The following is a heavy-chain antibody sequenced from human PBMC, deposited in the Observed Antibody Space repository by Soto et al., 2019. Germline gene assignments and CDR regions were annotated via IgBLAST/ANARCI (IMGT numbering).Heavy chain of an antibody. CDR3: ARGSYNSGPYYFDY. J-gene: IGHJ4*02. Sequence: HPGGSLRLSCASSGFTVSSFWMSWVRQAPGKGLEWVANINQDGSEKYYVDSVGGRFTISRDNAKSSLYLVMNSLRAEDAAVYYCARGSYNSGPYYFDYWGQGALVTVSS. V-gene: IGHV3-7*01. D-gene: IGHD6-19*01. CDR2: INQDGSEK. CDR1: GFTVSSFW.